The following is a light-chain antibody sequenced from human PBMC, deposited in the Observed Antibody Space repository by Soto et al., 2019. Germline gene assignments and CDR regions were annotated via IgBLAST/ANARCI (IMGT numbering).Light chain of an antibody. V-gene: IGKV3D-20*02. CDR3: QQRSNWPIT. CDR2: DAS. J-gene: IGKJ5*01. CDR1: QTISSGF. Sequence: EIVLTQSPGILYLSPGDRATLSCRASQTISSGFLAWYQQKVGQAPRLLIYDASNRATGVPDRFSGSGSGTDFTLTISSLEPEDFAVYYCQQRSNWPITFGQGTRLEIK.